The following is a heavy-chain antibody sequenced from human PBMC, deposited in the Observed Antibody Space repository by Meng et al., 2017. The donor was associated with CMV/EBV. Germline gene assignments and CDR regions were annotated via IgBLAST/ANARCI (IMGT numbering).Heavy chain of an antibody. CDR2: INSDGSST. J-gene: IGHJ6*02. CDR3: ARDLRGGSWKGGMDV. CDR1: GFTFSSYW. Sequence: GGSLRLSCAASGFTFSSYWMHWVRPAPGKGLVWVSRINSDGSSTSYADSVKGRFTISRDNAKNTLYLQMNSLRAEDTAVYYCARDLRGGSWKGGMDVWGQGTTVTVSS. V-gene: IGHV3-74*01. D-gene: IGHD6-13*01.